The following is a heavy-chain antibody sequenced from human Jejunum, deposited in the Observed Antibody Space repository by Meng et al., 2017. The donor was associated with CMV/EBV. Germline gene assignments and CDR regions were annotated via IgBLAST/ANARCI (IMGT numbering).Heavy chain of an antibody. V-gene: IGHV5-51*01. CDR1: FSTYW. D-gene: IGHD1-1*01. CDR3: VRLSGEGYSLDNYGMDV. CDR2: ISPHDSDP. Sequence: FSTYWIGWVRQMPGKGLESMGIISPHDSDPRYSPSFQGQVTISADKSISTAYLQWTSLKASDTAMYYCVRLSGEGYSLDNYGMDVWGQGTTVTVSS. J-gene: IGHJ6*02.